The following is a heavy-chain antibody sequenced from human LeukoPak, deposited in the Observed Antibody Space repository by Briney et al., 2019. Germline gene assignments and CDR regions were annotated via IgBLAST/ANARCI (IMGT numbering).Heavy chain of an antibody. CDR3: ARSIGLTGGGVDV. J-gene: IGHJ6*02. D-gene: IGHD3-9*01. CDR2: ITNGASTI. V-gene: IGHV3-11*01. CDR1: GFTFSDYN. Sequence: GGSLRLSCAASGFTFSDYNMNWVRQAPGKGLECVSYITNGASTIHHADSVKGRFTISRDNAKKTLYLQMNSLRAEDTAVYYCARSIGLTGGGVDVWGQGTTVTVSS.